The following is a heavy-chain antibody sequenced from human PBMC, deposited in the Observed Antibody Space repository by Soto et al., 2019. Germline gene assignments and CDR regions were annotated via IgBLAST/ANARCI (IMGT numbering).Heavy chain of an antibody. V-gene: IGHV3-23*01. CDR2: ISGGGGNT. CDR3: AIARFGIAVDGSSDPVDY. J-gene: IGHJ4*02. D-gene: IGHD6-19*01. Sequence: EVQLLESGGGLVQPGGSLRLSCAASGFTFSSYAMSWVRQAPGKGLEWVSAISGGGGNTYYADSVKGRFTISRDNSKNTLYLQMHSLRAKDTALYYCAIARFGIAVDGSSDPVDYWGQGTLVTVSS. CDR1: GFTFSSYA.